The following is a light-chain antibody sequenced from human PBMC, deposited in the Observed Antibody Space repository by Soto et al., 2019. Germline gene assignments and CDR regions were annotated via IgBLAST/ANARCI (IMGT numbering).Light chain of an antibody. Sequence: QSVLTQPPSVSATPGQKVTISCSGSSSNIGNNYVSWYQQLPPAAPILLIYDNSKRPSGIPDRFSGSKSATSATLAITGLHPGDEVDYYCGTWDSSLSAFVFGAGTKVTVL. CDR1: SSNIGNNY. CDR3: GTWDSSLSAFV. CDR2: DNS. J-gene: IGLJ1*01. V-gene: IGLV1-51*01.